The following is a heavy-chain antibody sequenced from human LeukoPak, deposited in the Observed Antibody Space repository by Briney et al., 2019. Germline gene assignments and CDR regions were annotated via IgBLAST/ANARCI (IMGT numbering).Heavy chain of an antibody. V-gene: IGHV4-34*01. D-gene: IGHD2-2*01. CDR2: INHSGST. Sequence: SETLSLTCAVYGGSFSGYYWSWIRQPPGKGLEWIGEINHSGSTNYNPSLKSRVTISVDTSKNQFSLKLSSVTAADTAVYYCAGAGFYCSSTSCYGPYYYYGMDVWGKGTTVTVSS. CDR3: AGAGFYCSSTSCYGPYYYYGMDV. CDR1: GGSFSGYY. J-gene: IGHJ6*04.